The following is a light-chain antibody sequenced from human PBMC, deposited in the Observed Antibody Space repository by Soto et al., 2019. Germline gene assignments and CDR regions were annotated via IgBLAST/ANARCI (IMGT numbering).Light chain of an antibody. CDR1: QSISDW. J-gene: IGKJ4*01. V-gene: IGKV1-5*01. CDR2: DAS. Sequence: DIQMTQSPSTLYASGGDRVTVTYRANQSISDWLAWYQQKPGKAPKLLIYDASNLESGVPSRFSGSGSGTEFTLTISSLQPDDFATYYRQQYNSSPLTFGGGTKMEIK. CDR3: QQYNSSPLT.